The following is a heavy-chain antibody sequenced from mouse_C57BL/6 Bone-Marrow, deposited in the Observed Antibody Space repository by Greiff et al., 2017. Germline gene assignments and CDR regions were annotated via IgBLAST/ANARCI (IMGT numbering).Heavy chain of an antibody. D-gene: IGHD1-1*01. CDR1: GYTFTSYW. CDR2: IDPSDSYT. J-gene: IGHJ1*03. CDR3: ATLITTVVANWYFDV. V-gene: IGHV1-69*01. Sequence: VQLQQSGAELVMPGASVKLSCKASGYTFTSYWMHWVKQRPGQGLEWIGEIDPSDSYTNYNQKFKGKSTLTVDKSSSTAYMQLSSLTSEDSAVYYCATLITTVVANWYFDVWGTGTTVTVSS.